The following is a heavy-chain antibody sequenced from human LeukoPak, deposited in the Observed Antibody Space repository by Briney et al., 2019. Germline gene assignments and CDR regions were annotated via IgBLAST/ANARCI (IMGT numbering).Heavy chain of an antibody. CDR2: IIPIFGTA. CDR1: GGTFSSYA. Sequence: GASVKVSCKASGGTFSSYAISWVRQAPGQGLEWMGGIIPIFGTANYAQKFQGRVTITTDESTSTAYMELSSLRSEDTAVYYCAMDQGYCSSTSCYSWFDPWGQGTLVTVSS. J-gene: IGHJ5*02. D-gene: IGHD2-2*01. CDR3: AMDQGYCSSTSCYSWFDP. V-gene: IGHV1-69*05.